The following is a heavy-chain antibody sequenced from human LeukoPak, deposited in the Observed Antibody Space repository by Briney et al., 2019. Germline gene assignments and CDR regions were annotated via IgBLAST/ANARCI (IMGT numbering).Heavy chain of an antibody. J-gene: IGHJ4*02. CDR2: IIPIFGTA. D-gene: IGHD1-7*01. CDR1: GGTFSSYA. CDR3: AGSKNWNYGGFDY. Sequence: GASVKVSRKASGGTFSSYAISWVRQAPGQGLEWMGGIIPIFGTANYAQKFQGRVTITADKSTSTAYMELSSLRSEDTAVYYCAGSKNWNYGGFDYWGQGTLVTVSS. V-gene: IGHV1-69*06.